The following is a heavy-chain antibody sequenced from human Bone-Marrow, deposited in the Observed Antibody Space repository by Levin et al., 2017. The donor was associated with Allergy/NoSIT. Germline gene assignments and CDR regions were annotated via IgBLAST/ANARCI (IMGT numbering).Heavy chain of an antibody. Sequence: SQTLSLTCGLYGGSFTGYYWSWIRQTPGKGLEWIGQINHSADTKYNPSLTSRVTISVDMSKNQFSLQLTTVTAADTAVYYCARVQGGLRWLGYGLDVWGPGTTVTVSS. CDR2: INHSADT. CDR1: GGSFTGYY. V-gene: IGHV4-34*01. D-gene: IGHD4-23*01. J-gene: IGHJ6*02. CDR3: ARVQGGLRWLGYGLDV.